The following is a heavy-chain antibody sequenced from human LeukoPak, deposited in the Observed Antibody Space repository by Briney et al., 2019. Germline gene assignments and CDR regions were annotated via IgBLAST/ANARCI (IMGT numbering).Heavy chain of an antibody. CDR2: IYHSGST. J-gene: IGHJ4*02. CDR3: ARIQQLVRILDY. CDR1: GGSISSGGYS. Sequence: SETLSLTCAVSGGSISSGGYSWSWIRQPPGKGLEWIGYIYHSGSTYYNPSLKSRVTISVDRSKNQFSLKLSSVTAADTAVYYCARIQQLVRILDYWGQGTLVTVSS. D-gene: IGHD6-13*01. V-gene: IGHV4-30-2*01.